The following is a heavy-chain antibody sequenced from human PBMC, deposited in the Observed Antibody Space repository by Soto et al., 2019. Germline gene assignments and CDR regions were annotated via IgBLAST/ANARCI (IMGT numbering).Heavy chain of an antibody. CDR2: ISAYNGNT. D-gene: IGHD3-22*01. CDR3: ARGPGRYYYDSGGYYYSAY. Sequence: ASVKVSCKASGYTFTSYGISWVRQAPGQGLEWMGWISAYNGNTNYAQKLQGRVTMTTDTSTSTAYMELRSLRSDDTAVYYCARGPGRYYYDSGGYYYSAYWGQGTLVTVSS. CDR1: GYTFTSYG. V-gene: IGHV1-18*01. J-gene: IGHJ4*02.